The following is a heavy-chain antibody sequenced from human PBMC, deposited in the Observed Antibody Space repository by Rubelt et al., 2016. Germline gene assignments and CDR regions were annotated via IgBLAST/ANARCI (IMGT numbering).Heavy chain of an antibody. CDR1: GYTFTSYG. J-gene: IGHJ5*02. Sequence: QVQLVQSGAEVKKPGASVKVSCKASGYTFTSYGISWVRQAPGQGLEWMGWSSAYNGNTNYAQKLQGRVTMTPDTSTSTAYMELRSLRSDDTAVYYCARVMITFGGVIEVGWFDPWGQGTLVTVSS. V-gene: IGHV1-18*01. CDR3: ARVMITFGGVIEVGWFDP. CDR2: SSAYNGNT. D-gene: IGHD3-16*02.